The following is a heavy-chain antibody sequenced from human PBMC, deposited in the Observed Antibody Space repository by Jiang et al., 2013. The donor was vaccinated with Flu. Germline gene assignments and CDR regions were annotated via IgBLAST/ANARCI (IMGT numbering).Heavy chain of an antibody. V-gene: IGHV3-33*01. Sequence: VQLVESGGGVVQPGKSLTLSCAASGFTFSSYGMHWVRQAPGKGLEWVAVIFYDGSNKYYADSVKGRFTISRDNSRNTLSLQMDSLRAEDTAIYYCARDHPHDYNFDYWGQGTLVTVSS. J-gene: IGHJ4*02. D-gene: IGHD4-11*01. CDR3: ARDHPHDYNFDY. CDR2: IFYDGSNK. CDR1: GFTFSSYG.